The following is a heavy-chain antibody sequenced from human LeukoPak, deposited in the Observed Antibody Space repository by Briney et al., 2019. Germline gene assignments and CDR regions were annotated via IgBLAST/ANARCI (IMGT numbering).Heavy chain of an antibody. J-gene: IGHJ6*04. V-gene: IGHV4-38-2*01. CDR1: GHSISTGYY. D-gene: IGHD3-10*01. CDR2: MSHNRGT. Sequence: PSETLSLTCAVSGHSISTGYYWGWIRQPPGKGLEWTESMSHNRGTYYNPSLKSRVTISMDTSKNQISLRLTSVTAADTAVYYCASYYASGVSAYNYYGMDVWGKGTTVTVSS. CDR3: ASYYASGVSAYNYYGMDV.